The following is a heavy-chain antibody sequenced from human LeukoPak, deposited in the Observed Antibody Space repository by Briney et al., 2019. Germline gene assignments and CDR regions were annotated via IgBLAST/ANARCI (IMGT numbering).Heavy chain of an antibody. CDR2: FDPEDGET. J-gene: IGHJ4*02. CDR1: GYTLTELS. Sequence: ASVKVSXKVSGYTLTELSMHWVRQAPGKGLEWMGGFDPEDGETIYAQKFQGRVTMTEDTSTDTAYMELSSLRSEDTAVYYCATYKQVAIFGVVTRTFDYWGQGTLVTVSS. V-gene: IGHV1-24*01. CDR3: ATYKQVAIFGVVTRTFDY. D-gene: IGHD3-3*01.